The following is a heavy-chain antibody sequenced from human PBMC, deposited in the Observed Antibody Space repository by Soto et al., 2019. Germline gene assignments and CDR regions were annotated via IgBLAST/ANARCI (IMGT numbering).Heavy chain of an antibody. CDR1: GFTFSSYG. CDR2: ISYDGNNK. D-gene: IGHD1-26*01. J-gene: IGHJ4*02. CDR3: AKEGYSGSYAGYFDF. V-gene: IGHV3-30*18. Sequence: GGSLRLSCAASGFTFSSYGMHWVRQAPGKGLEWVAIISYDGNNKYYADPVKGRFTISRDNSKNTLYLQMNSLRAEDTAVYYCAKEGYSGSYAGYFDFWGQGTLVTVSS.